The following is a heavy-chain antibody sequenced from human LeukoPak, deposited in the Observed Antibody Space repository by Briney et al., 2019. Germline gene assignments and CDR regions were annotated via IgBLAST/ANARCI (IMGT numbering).Heavy chain of an antibody. CDR1: GSTFSSYD. Sequence: GGSLRLSCAASGSTFSSYDIHWVRQAAGKGLEWVSAIGAGGDTYYPGSVKGRFTMSRENAKNSVYLQMNSLRAGDTAVYYCAREIIDTVTHDWCFDLWGRRTLVTVSS. CDR3: AREIIDTVTHDWCFDL. V-gene: IGHV3-13*01. D-gene: IGHD4-17*01. J-gene: IGHJ2*01. CDR2: IGAGGDT.